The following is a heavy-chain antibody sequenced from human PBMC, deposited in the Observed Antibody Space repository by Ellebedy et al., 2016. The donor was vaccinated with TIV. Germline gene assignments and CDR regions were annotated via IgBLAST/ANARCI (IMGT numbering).Heavy chain of an antibody. Sequence: SETLSLXCSVVGASISDSYYQWGWIRQPPGKGLEWIGTIYDTGATYYNPSLKSRVTISMDTSKNHFSLNLTSVTAAATAVYYCARIHSDYGHFDRWGRGTLVTVSS. CDR2: IYDTGAT. D-gene: IGHD4-17*01. CDR3: ARIHSDYGHFDR. J-gene: IGHJ2*01. CDR1: GASISDSYYQ. V-gene: IGHV4-39*07.